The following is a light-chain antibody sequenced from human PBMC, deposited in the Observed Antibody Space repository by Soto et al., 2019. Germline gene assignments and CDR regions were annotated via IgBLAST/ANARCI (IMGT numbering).Light chain of an antibody. CDR3: QHYNSYSEA. CDR1: QSISSW. V-gene: IGKV1-5*03. J-gene: IGKJ1*01. CDR2: KAS. Sequence: DIQMTQSPSTLSASVGDRVTITCRASQSISSWLAWYQQKPGKAPKLLIYKASTLKSGVPSRFSGSGSGTEFTLTISSLQPDDFATYYCQHYNSYSEACGQGTKVDI.